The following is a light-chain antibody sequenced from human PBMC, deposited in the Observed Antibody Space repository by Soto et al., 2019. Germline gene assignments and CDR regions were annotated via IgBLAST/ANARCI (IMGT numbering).Light chain of an antibody. V-gene: IGKV3-15*01. J-gene: IGKJ4*01. CDR2: GAS. Sequence: EIVMTQPPATLSVSPGXXXXLSCRASQSVSSNLAWYQQKPGQAPRLLIYGASTRATGIPARFSGSGSGTEFTLTISSLQSEDFAVYYCQQYNNWPSLTFGGGTKV. CDR1: QSVSSN. CDR3: QQYNNWPSLT.